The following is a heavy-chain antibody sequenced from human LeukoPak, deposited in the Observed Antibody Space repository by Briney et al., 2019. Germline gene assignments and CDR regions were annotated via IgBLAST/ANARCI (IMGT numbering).Heavy chain of an antibody. CDR3: ARDHEWGRAYFDY. Sequence: GGSLRLSCAASGFTLGSYAMSWVRQAPGKGLEWVSTISASGGDTYYADSVKGRFTISRDNSKNTLYLQMNSLRAEDTAVYYCARDHEWGRAYFDYWGQGTLVTVSS. D-gene: IGHD1-26*01. V-gene: IGHV3-23*01. CDR1: GFTLGSYA. J-gene: IGHJ4*02. CDR2: ISASGGDT.